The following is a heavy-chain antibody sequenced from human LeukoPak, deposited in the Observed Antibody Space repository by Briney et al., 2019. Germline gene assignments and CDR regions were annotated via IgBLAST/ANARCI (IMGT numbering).Heavy chain of an antibody. Sequence: SETLSLTCTVSGGSVSSGSYYWSWIRQPPGKRLELIGYIYCSGSTNYNPSLKSRVSISVDTSKNQFSLKLSSVTAADTAVYYCAREGSGSSWYYTAYYFDYWGQGTLVTVSS. V-gene: IGHV4-61*01. CDR3: AREGSGSSWYYTAYYFDY. CDR1: GGSVSSGSYY. CDR2: IYCSGST. J-gene: IGHJ4*02. D-gene: IGHD6-13*01.